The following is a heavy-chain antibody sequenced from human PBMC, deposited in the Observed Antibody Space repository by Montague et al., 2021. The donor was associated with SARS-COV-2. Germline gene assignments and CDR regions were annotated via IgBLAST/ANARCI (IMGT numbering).Heavy chain of an antibody. J-gene: IGHJ6*03. CDR2: TYYSAST. Sequence: TLSLTCTVSGGSITSCCYCWIWIRPHPGKGLIWPGYTYYSASTYSTLSLKGPVTVAVYTSKNQFSLKLSSVTAAAAAVYDCASTYGGNLGYCYYYLDVWGQGTPVTVSS. V-gene: IGHV4-31*01. CDR1: GGSITSCCYC. D-gene: IGHD4-23*01. CDR3: ASTYGGNLGYCYYYLDV.